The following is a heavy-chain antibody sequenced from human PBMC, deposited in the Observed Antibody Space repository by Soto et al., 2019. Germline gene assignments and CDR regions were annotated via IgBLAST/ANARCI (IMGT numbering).Heavy chain of an antibody. J-gene: IGHJ4*02. CDR2: ISSSSSYI. CDR3: ARAITAMVTFDS. CDR1: GFTFGDHY. V-gene: IGHV3-21*01. Sequence: GGSLRLSCAVSGFTFGDHYIDWVRQAPGKGLEWVSSISSSSSYIYYADSVKGRFTISRDNAKNSLYLQMNSLRAEDTAVYYCARAITAMVTFDSWGQGTLVTV. D-gene: IGHD5-18*01.